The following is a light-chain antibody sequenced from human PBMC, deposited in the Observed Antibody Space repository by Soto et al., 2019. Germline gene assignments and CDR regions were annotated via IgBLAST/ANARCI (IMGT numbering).Light chain of an antibody. CDR1: QNVNSNY. J-gene: IGKJ3*01. V-gene: IGKV3-20*01. Sequence: EIVLTQSPGTLSLSPGERVTLSCRASQNVNSNYLAWYQQKPGQAPRLLIYGASNRATGIPDRFSGSGSGTDFPLTISRLEPEDFAVYYCQQYGSSPLTFGPGTKVDIK. CDR2: GAS. CDR3: QQYGSSPLT.